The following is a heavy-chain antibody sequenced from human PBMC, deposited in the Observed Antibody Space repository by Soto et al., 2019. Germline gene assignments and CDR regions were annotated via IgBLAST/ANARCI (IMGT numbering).Heavy chain of an antibody. Sequence: PSETLSLTCTVSGGSISSSSYYWGWIRQPPGKGLEWIGSIYYSGSTYYNPSLKSRVTISVDTSKNQFSLKLSSVTAADTAVYYCARHSYYYGSIYGCWLDPWGQGTLVTSPQ. CDR2: IYYSGST. D-gene: IGHD3-10*01. CDR1: GGSISSSSYY. CDR3: ARHSYYYGSIYGCWLDP. J-gene: IGHJ5*02. V-gene: IGHV4-39*01.